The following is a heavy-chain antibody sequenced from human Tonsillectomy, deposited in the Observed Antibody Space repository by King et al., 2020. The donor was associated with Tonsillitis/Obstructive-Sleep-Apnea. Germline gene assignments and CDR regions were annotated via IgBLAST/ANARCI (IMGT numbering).Heavy chain of an antibody. CDR3: ERLGYCSGVACDYVLDV. V-gene: IGHV5-10-1*03. D-gene: IGHD2-15*01. CDR1: GYSFTSYW. J-gene: IGHJ6*02. CDR2: IAPSDSYT. Sequence: VQLVESGAEVKKPGESLRISCKGSGYSFTSYWISWVRQMPGKGLEWMGRIAPSDSYTNDSPSYQGHVTISADKSISTAYLQWSSLQASGAAMYYCERLGYCSGVACDYVLDVWGHGTTVTVSS.